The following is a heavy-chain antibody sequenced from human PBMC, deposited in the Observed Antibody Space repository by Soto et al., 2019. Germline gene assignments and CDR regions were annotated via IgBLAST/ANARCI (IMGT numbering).Heavy chain of an antibody. CDR3: ARKGRHHNWFDP. CDR1: GFTFTSYA. J-gene: IGHJ5*02. Sequence: ASVKGACKASGFTFTSYAMHWVRQAPGQRLEWMGWINAGNGNKKYSQKSQGRVTITRDTSASTAYMELSSLRSEDAAVYHCARKGRHHNWFDPWGQGTLVTVSS. V-gene: IGHV1-3*01. CDR2: INAGNGNK.